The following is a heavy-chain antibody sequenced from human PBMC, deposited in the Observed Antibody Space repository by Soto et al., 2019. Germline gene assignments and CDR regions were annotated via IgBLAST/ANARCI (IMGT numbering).Heavy chain of an antibody. CDR2: IKQDGSEK. D-gene: IGHD1-1*01. J-gene: IGHJ5*01. CDR1: GFTFSTYW. Sequence: GGSLRLSCAASGFTFSTYWMSWVRQAPGKGLEWVANIKQDGSEKYYVDSVKGRFTISRDSAKNSLYLQMNSLRVEDTAVYYCARAMEFYSNWYDYWGQGTLVTVSS. V-gene: IGHV3-7*01. CDR3: ARAMEFYSNWYDY.